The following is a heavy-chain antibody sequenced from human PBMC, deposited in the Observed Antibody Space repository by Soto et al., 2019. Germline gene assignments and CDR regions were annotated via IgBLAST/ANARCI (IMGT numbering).Heavy chain of an antibody. Sequence: SETLSLTCVVSARLLRGHYWSWIRQPPGKGLEWIGNIHYSGSSNNNPSLKSRGTISVDTSKNQISLKLSSVTVADTAVYYCARFGRDGWFDPWGQGTRVTVS. J-gene: IGHJ5*02. CDR1: ARLLRGHY. D-gene: IGHD3-3*01. CDR2: IHYSGSS. CDR3: ARFGRDGWFDP. V-gene: IGHV4-59*11.